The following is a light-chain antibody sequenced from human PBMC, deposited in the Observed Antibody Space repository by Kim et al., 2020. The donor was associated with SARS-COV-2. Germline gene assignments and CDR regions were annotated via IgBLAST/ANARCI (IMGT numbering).Light chain of an antibody. J-gene: IGKJ1*01. CDR1: QSVSSSS. CDR2: DAS. Sequence: EIVLTQSPATLSLSPGERASLSCGASQSVSSSSLAWYQQKPGLAPRLLIYDASNRATVIPDRFSGSGSGTDFTLTISRLEPEDFAVYYCQQYGSSPWTFGQGTKVDIK. V-gene: IGKV3D-20*01. CDR3: QQYGSSPWT.